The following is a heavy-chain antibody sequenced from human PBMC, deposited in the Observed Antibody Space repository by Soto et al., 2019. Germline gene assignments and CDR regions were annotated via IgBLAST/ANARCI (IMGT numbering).Heavy chain of an antibody. D-gene: IGHD6-13*01. CDR3: ARDGIAAANTNYYYYYGMDV. V-gene: IGHV4-31*03. CDR1: GGSISSGGYY. CDR2: IYYSGST. Sequence: SETLSLTCTVSGGSISSGGYYWSWIRQHPGKGLEWIGYIYYSGSTYYNPSLKSRVTISVDTSKNQFSLKLSSVTAADTAVYYCARDGIAAANTNYYYYYGMDVWGQGTTVTVSS. J-gene: IGHJ6*02.